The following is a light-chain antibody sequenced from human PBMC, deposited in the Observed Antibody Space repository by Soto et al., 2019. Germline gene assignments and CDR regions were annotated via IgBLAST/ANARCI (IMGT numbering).Light chain of an antibody. CDR1: SSDVGGYNY. V-gene: IGLV2-11*01. CDR2: DVS. J-gene: IGLJ1*01. Sequence: QSVLTQPRPVSGSPGQSVTLSCTGTSSDVGGYNYVSWYQQHPGKAPKLMIYDVSKRPSGVPDRFSGSKSGNTASLTISGLQAEDEADYYCCSYAGSYTFVFGTGTKVTVL. CDR3: CSYAGSYTFV.